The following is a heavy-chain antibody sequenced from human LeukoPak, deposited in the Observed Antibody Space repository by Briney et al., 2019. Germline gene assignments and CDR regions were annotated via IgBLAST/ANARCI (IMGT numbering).Heavy chain of an antibody. CDR1: GYSFTGYY. CDR3: ARGTYYYDSSGYYHAYY. CDR2: INPNSGGT. J-gene: IGHJ4*02. D-gene: IGHD3-22*01. Sequence: VASVKVSCTASGYSFTGYYMHWVRQAPGQGLEWMGWINPNSGGTNYAQKFQGRVTMTRDTSISTAYMELSRLRSDDTAVYYCARGTYYYDSSGYYHAYYWGQGTLVTVSS. V-gene: IGHV1-2*02.